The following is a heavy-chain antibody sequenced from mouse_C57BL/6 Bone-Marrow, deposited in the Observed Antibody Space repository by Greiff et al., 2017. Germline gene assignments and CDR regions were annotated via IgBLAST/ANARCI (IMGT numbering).Heavy chain of an antibody. V-gene: IGHV5-12*01. Sequence: EVQRVESGGGLVQPGGSLKLSCAASGFTFSDYYMYWVRQTPEKRLEWVAYISNGGGSTYYPDTVKGRFTISRDNAKNTLYLQMSRLKSEDTAMYYCARHLWDPGDAMDYWGQGTSVTVSS. CDR1: GFTFSDYY. CDR3: ARHLWDPGDAMDY. D-gene: IGHD1-1*02. CDR2: ISNGGGST. J-gene: IGHJ4*01.